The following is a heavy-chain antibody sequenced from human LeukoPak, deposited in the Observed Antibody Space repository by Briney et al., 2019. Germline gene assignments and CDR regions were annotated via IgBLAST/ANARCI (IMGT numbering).Heavy chain of an antibody. CDR1: GGSISSGDYY. V-gene: IGHV4-30-4*08. CDR2: IYYSGST. J-gene: IGHJ3*02. D-gene: IGHD3-3*01. Sequence: SQTLSLTCTVSGGSISSGDYYWGWIRQPPGKGLEWIGYIYYSGSTYYNPSLKSRVTISVDTSKNQFSLKLSSVTAADTAVYYCARTGRGYYDFWSGYPRAAFDIWGQGTMVTVSS. CDR3: ARTGRGYYDFWSGYPRAAFDI.